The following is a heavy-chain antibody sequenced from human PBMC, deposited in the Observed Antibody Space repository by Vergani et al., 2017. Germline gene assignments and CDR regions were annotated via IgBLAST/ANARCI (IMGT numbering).Heavy chain of an antibody. Sequence: QVQLQESGPGLVKPSETLSLTCTVSGYSISSGYYWGWIRQPPGKGLEWIGSIYHSGSTYYNPSLKSRVTISVDTSKNQFSLKLSSVTAADTAVYYCAGDSGGYAWGSYEAWFDPWGQGTLVTVSP. CDR3: AGDSGGYAWGSYEAWFDP. V-gene: IGHV4-38-2*02. CDR1: GYSISSGYY. D-gene: IGHD3-16*01. CDR2: IYHSGST. J-gene: IGHJ5*02.